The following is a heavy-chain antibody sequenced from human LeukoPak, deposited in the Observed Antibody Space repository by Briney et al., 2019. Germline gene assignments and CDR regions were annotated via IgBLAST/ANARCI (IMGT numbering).Heavy chain of an antibody. V-gene: IGHV4-34*01. Sequence: SETLSLTCAVYGRSFSGYYWSWIRQPPGKGLEWIGEINHSGSTNYNPSLKSRVTISVDTSKNQFSLKLSSVAAADTAVYYCAKGRGKYCSSAGWVTGNYFVYWGQETVFTVSS. J-gene: IGHJ4*02. CDR1: GRSFSGYY. CDR3: AKGRGKYCSSAGWVTGNYFVY. D-gene: IGHD2-2*01. CDR2: INHSGST.